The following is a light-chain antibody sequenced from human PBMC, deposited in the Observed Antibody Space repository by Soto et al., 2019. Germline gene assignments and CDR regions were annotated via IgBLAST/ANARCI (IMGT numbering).Light chain of an antibody. CDR3: QQSYSSPPT. V-gene: IGKV1-12*01. Sequence: DIQMTQSPSSVSASGGDRGTITCRASQGISSWLAWYQQKPGKAPKXMIYAASSLQSGVPSRLSGSRSGPDFTLTISSLQPEDFATYYCQQSYSSPPTLGQGTKVDI. J-gene: IGKJ1*01. CDR2: AAS. CDR1: QGISSW.